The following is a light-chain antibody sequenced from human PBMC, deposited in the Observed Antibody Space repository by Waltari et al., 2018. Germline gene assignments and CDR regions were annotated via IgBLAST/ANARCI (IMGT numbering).Light chain of an antibody. CDR2: RAS. J-gene: IGKJ4*01. Sequence: IQITQSPSTLSASVAESFSIACRASHSISNWLAWSQQKPGKVPKLLIYRASTLASGVPSRFSGSGSGTTFTLTISSLQPDDFATYYCQQYNSYSLLSFGGGTKVEIK. CDR3: QQYNSYSLLS. CDR1: HSISNW. V-gene: IGKV1-5*03.